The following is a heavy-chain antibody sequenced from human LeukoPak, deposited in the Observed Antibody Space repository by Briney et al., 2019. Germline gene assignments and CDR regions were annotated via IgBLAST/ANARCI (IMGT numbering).Heavy chain of an antibody. CDR3: AKDIFRRSWGSPYFDY. J-gene: IGHJ4*02. V-gene: IGHV3-30*18. CDR2: ISYDGSNK. D-gene: IGHD3-9*01. CDR1: GFTFSSYG. Sequence: GRSLRLSCAASGFTFSSYGMHWVRQAPGKGLEWVAVISYDGSNKYYADSVKGRFTISRDNSKNTLYLQMNSLRAEDTAVYYCAKDIFRRSWGSPYFDYWGQGTLVTVSS.